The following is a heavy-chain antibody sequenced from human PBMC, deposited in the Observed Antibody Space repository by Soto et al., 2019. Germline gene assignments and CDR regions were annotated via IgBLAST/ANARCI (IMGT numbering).Heavy chain of an antibody. Sequence: GGSLRLSCAASWFTVSSDYMSWVRQAPGKGLEWVSVIYSGGSTYYADSVKGRFTISRDNSKNTLYLQMNSLRAEDTAVYYCARGRTVVKDYYYYGMDVWGQGTTVTVSS. J-gene: IGHJ6*02. CDR2: IYSGGST. V-gene: IGHV3-53*01. D-gene: IGHD2-21*01. CDR1: WFTVSSDY. CDR3: ARGRTVVKDYYYYGMDV.